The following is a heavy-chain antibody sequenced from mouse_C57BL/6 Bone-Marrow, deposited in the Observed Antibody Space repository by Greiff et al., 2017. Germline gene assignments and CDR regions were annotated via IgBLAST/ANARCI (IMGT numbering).Heavy chain of an antibody. CDR3: ARSTTVVEHFYWYFDF. J-gene: IGHJ1*03. CDR2: IYPGSGTT. D-gene: IGHD1-1*01. Sequence: VKLMESGAELVRPGASVKLSCKASGYTFTGYYINWVKQRPGQGLEWIARIYPGSGTTYYNEKFKGKATLTAEKSSSTAYMQLSSLTTEDTAVYFCARSTTVVEHFYWYFDFWGTGTTGTVSA. CDR1: GYTFTGYY. V-gene: IGHV1-76*01.